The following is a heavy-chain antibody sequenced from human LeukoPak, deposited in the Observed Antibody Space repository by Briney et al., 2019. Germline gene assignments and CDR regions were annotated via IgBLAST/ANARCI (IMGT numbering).Heavy chain of an antibody. V-gene: IGHV4-39*07. CDR2: IYYSGST. D-gene: IGHD3-22*01. CDR1: GGSISSSSYY. J-gene: IGHJ4*02. CDR3: ARVGDDSSGYYSHFFDY. Sequence: SETLSLTCTVSGGSISSSSYYWGWIRQPPGKGLEWIGSIYYSGSTYYNPSLKSRVTISVDTSKNQFSLKLSSVTAADTAVYYCARVGDDSSGYYSHFFDYWGQGTLVTVSS.